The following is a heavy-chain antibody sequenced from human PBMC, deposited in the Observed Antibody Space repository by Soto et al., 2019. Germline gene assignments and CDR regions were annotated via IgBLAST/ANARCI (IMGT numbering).Heavy chain of an antibody. Sequence: GGSLRLSCAASGFTFSSYWMHWVRQAPGKGLVWVSRINSDGSSTSYADSVKGRFTISRDNAKNTLYLQMNSLRAEDTAVYYCAGRVRPSGYYYYYGMDVWGQGTTVTVSS. D-gene: IGHD3-10*01. CDR2: INSDGSST. V-gene: IGHV3-74*01. J-gene: IGHJ6*02. CDR1: GFTFSSYW. CDR3: AGRVRPSGYYYYYGMDV.